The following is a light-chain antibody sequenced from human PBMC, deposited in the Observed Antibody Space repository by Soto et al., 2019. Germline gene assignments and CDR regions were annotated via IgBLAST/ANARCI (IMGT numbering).Light chain of an antibody. V-gene: IGKV3-15*01. J-gene: IGKJ1*01. CDR2: GTS. CDR1: QSVGSN. CDR3: QQYNYWPRT. Sequence: EIGMTQSPATLSVSPGERATLSCRASQSVGSNLAWYQQKPGQPPSLLIYGTSTRATDIPARFSGSGSGTDFTLTISSLQSEDFAVYYCQQYNYWPRTFGPGTKVDIK.